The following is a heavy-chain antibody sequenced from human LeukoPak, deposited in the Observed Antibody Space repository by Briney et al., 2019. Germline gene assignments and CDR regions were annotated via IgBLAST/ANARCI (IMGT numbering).Heavy chain of an antibody. D-gene: IGHD6-19*01. CDR3: ARVTAVAGRPRPYNYCET. CDR1: TYTFINYA. Sequence: AAVWVSCKASTYTFINYAFGWVRQAPGHGLEWMCSTCAYNGNTDYAQKFQGRVIMTTDAATTTAYMELRSLTSDDTAVYFCARVTAVAGRPRPYNYCETWGEGNLVTASS. J-gene: IGHJ5*01. CDR2: TCAYNGNT. V-gene: IGHV1-18*01.